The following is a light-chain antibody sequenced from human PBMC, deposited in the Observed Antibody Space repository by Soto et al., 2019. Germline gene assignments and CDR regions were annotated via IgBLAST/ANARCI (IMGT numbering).Light chain of an antibody. V-gene: IGKV3-15*01. CDR2: RAS. J-gene: IGKJ1*01. CDR3: QQYQNLWT. Sequence: IMMTQSPATLSVSLGERATLSCRAGQTIYSNVAWYQQRPGQAPRHLIYRASTRATGVPARFSGSGSGTEFTLTISSLQSEDFAIYYCQQYQNLWTFGQGTKVEIK. CDR1: QTIYSN.